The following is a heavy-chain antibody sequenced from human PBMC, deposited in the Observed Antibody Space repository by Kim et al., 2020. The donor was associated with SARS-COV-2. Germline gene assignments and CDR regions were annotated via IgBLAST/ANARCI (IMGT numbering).Heavy chain of an antibody. CDR3: ARRLGGWRNYGMDV. D-gene: IGHD6-19*01. J-gene: IGHJ6*01. Sequence: SETLSLTCTVSGGSISSSSYYWGWIRQPPGKGLEWIGSIYYSGSTYYNPSLKSRVTISVDTSKNQFSLKLSSVTAADTAVYYCARRLGGWRNYGMDVWGKGPRSPSPQ. CDR1: GGSISSSSYY. V-gene: IGHV4-39*01. CDR2: IYYSGST.